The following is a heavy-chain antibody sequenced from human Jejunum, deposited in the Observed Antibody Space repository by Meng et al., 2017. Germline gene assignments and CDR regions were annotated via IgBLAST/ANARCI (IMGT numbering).Heavy chain of an antibody. V-gene: IGHV4-4*02. CDR2: ISLSGSP. CDR1: GGSISSRSW. D-gene: IGHD2-15*01. CDR3: ARHGAAPYFDD. Sequence: QVQVQGSGPGLVNPSGTLSLTCAVYGGSISSRSWWSWVRQPPGKGLEWIGEISLSGSPSYNPSLRTRVTISIDTSRNQFSLSLSSVTAADTAVYYCARHGAAPYFDDWGQGSLVTVSS. J-gene: IGHJ4*02.